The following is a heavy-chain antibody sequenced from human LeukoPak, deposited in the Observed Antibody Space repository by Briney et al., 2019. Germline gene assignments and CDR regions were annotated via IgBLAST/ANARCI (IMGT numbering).Heavy chain of an antibody. CDR1: GYTFTSYD. D-gene: IGHD3-3*01. Sequence: ASVKVSCKASGYTFTSYDINWVRQATGQGLEWMGWMNPNSGNTGYAQKFQGRVTMTRNTSTSTAYMELSSLRSEDTAVYYCARASMSYYDFWSGYYEFDPWGQGTLVTVSS. V-gene: IGHV1-8*01. CDR2: MNPNSGNT. J-gene: IGHJ5*02. CDR3: ARASMSYYDFWSGYYEFDP.